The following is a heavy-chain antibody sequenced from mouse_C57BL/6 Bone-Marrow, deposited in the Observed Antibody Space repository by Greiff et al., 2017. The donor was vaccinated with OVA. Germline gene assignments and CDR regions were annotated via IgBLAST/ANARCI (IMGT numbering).Heavy chain of an antibody. CDR1: GYTFTSYW. Sequence: QVQLKQPGAELVKPGASVKLSCKASGYTFTSYWMQWVKQRPGQGLEWIGEIDPSDSYTNYNQKFKGKATLTVDTSSSTAYMQLSSLTSDDSAVYYCARIDGSSYFHPYFDYWGQGTTLTVSS. V-gene: IGHV1-50*01. J-gene: IGHJ2*01. CDR2: IDPSDSYT. CDR3: ARIDGSSYFHPYFDY. D-gene: IGHD1-1*01.